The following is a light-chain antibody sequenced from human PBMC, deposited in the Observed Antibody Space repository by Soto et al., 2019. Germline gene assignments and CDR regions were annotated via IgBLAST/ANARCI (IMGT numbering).Light chain of an antibody. CDR3: QQYGSSLRT. CDR2: GAS. V-gene: IGKV3-20*01. CDR1: QSVSSSY. Sequence: EIVLTQSPGTLSLSPGERATLSCRASQSVSSSYLAWYQQKPGQAPRLLIYGASSRATGIPDRFSGSGSVTDFTLTISRLEPEDFAVSYCQQYGSSLRTFGQGTKVEIK. J-gene: IGKJ1*01.